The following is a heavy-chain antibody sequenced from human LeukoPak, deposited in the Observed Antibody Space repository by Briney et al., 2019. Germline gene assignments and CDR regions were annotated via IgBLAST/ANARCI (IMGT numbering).Heavy chain of an antibody. J-gene: IGHJ2*01. V-gene: IGHV3-66*01. CDR3: ARTSTYCGGDCYLGYFDL. CDR1: GFTVSSNY. CDR2: IYSGGST. Sequence: GGSLRLSCAASGFTVSSNYMSWVRQAPGKGLEWVSVIYSGGSTYYADSVKGRFTISRDNSKNTLYLQMNSLRAEDTAVYYCARTSTYCGGDCYLGYFDLWGRGTLVTVSS. D-gene: IGHD2-21*02.